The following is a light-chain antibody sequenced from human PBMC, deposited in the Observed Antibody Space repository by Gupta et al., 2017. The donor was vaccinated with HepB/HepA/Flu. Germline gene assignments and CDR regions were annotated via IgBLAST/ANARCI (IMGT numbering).Light chain of an antibody. V-gene: IGKV1-5*03. Sequence: DIQMTQSPSTLSASVGERVTITCRASQSIRSWLAWYQQKPGKAPKLLIYKESNLESGVPSRFSGGGSGTEFTLTISSLQPDDFATYYCHQYNSFSAWTFGQGTKVEIK. CDR1: QSIRSW. J-gene: IGKJ1*01. CDR2: KES. CDR3: HQYNSFSAWT.